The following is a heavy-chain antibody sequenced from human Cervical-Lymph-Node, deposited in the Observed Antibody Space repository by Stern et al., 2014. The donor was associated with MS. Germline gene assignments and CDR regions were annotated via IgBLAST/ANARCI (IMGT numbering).Heavy chain of an antibody. Sequence: VQLVQSGAEVKKPGESLKISCKGSGYTFTNNWIAWVRQMPGKGLECMGIIYPPDSNTRYSPSFHGQVPISVDKYSTTAYLQWSSLTASDSAMYYCARQGCGSTGCHSIDYWGQGTLITVSP. D-gene: IGHD2-2*02. V-gene: IGHV5-51*01. J-gene: IGHJ4*02. CDR2: IYPPDSNT. CDR3: ARQGCGSTGCHSIDY. CDR1: GYTFTNNW.